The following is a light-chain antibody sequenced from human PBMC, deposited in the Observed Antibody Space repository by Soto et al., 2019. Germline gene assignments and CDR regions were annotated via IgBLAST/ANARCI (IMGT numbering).Light chain of an antibody. CDR1: QYVSSF. CDR3: QQYGSSST. V-gene: IGKV3-20*01. Sequence: DIVLTQSPATLSLSPGERATLSCRASQYVSSFLAWYQQKAGQAPRLLIYGASSRPTGIPDRFSGSGSGTDFTLTISRLEPEDFAVYYCQQYGSSSTVGQGTRLAIK. J-gene: IGKJ5*01. CDR2: GAS.